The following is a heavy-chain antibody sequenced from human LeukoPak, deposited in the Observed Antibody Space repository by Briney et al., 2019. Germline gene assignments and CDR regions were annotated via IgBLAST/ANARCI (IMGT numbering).Heavy chain of an antibody. Sequence: PGGSLRLSCAASGFTVSSNYMSWVRQAPGKGLEWVSLIYSGGSTSYADSVKGRFTFSRGNSKNTLYLQMNSLRAEDTAVYYCARDRVNWNDVGGLFDYWGQGTLVTVSS. J-gene: IGHJ4*02. V-gene: IGHV3-53*01. CDR1: GFTVSSNY. CDR2: IYSGGST. D-gene: IGHD1-1*01. CDR3: ARDRVNWNDVGGLFDY.